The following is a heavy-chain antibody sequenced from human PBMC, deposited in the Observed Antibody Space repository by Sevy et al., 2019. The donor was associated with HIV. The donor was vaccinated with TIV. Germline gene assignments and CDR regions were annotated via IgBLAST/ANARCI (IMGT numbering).Heavy chain of an antibody. CDR2: IRQDGSVK. J-gene: IGHJ4*02. D-gene: IGHD5-12*01. V-gene: IGHV3-7*01. Sequence: GGSLRLSCAASGFAFSEFWMTWVRQAPGKGLEWVANIRQDGSVKYYVDSVKGRFTISRDNAKNSMYIQKSSRTVEDTAVYYCARQRGWICSHDVCSPYYSDSWGQGTLVTVSS. CDR1: GFAFSEFW. CDR3: ARQRGWICSHDVCSPYYSDS.